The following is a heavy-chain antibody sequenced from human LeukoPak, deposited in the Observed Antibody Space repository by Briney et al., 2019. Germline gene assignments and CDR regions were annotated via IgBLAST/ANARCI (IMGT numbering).Heavy chain of an antibody. CDR1: GFIFSDYS. Sequence: GGSLRLSCAASGFIFSDYSMNWVRQAPGKGLEWISYISSSGSTIYYADSVKGRFTISRDNAKNSVYLQMNSLRAEDTAVYYCAKSVVYDSSGYYFDYWGQGTLVTVSS. D-gene: IGHD3-22*01. J-gene: IGHJ4*02. CDR3: AKSVVYDSSGYYFDY. CDR2: ISSSGSTI. V-gene: IGHV3-48*04.